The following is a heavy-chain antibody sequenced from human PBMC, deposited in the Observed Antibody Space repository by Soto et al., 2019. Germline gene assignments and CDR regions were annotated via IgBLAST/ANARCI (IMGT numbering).Heavy chain of an antibody. CDR3: ARSIVLVPAANPEPQGPDNYGMDV. CDR1: GFTFSSYA. D-gene: IGHD2-2*01. V-gene: IGHV3-30-3*01. Sequence: GGSLRLSCAASGFTFSSYAMHWVRQAPGKGLEWVAVISYDGSNKYYADSVKGRFTISRDNSKNTLYLQMNSLRAEDTAVYYCARSIVLVPAANPEPQGPDNYGMDVWGQGTTVTVSS. J-gene: IGHJ6*02. CDR2: ISYDGSNK.